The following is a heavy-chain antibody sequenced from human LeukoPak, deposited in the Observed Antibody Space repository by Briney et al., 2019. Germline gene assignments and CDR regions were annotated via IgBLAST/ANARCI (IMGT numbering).Heavy chain of an antibody. Sequence: SETLSLTCAVYGGSFSGYYWSWIRQPPGKGLEWIGEINHSGSTKYNPSLKSRVTISVDTSKNQFSLKLSSVTAADTAVYYCARGPYYYDSRGYYYGFDYWGQGTLVTVSS. J-gene: IGHJ4*02. V-gene: IGHV4-34*01. CDR3: ARGPYYYDSRGYYYGFDY. CDR2: INHSGST. D-gene: IGHD3-22*01. CDR1: GGSFSGYY.